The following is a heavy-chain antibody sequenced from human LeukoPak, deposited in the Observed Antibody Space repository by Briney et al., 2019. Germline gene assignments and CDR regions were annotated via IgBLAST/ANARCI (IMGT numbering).Heavy chain of an antibody. CDR1: GGSISSSSYY. J-gene: IGHJ4*02. CDR2: IYYSGST. V-gene: IGHV4-39*01. CDR3: ARHLASYSSSSWGADY. D-gene: IGHD6-6*01. Sequence: SETLSLTCTVSGGSISSSSYYWSWIPQPPGKGLEWIGSIYYSGSTYYNTSLKSRVTTSVDTSKNQFSLKLSSVTAADTAVYYCARHLASYSSSSWGADYWGQGTLVTVSS.